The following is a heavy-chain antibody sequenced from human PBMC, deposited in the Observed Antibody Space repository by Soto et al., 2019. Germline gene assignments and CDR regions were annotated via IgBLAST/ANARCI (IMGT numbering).Heavy chain of an antibody. D-gene: IGHD2-15*01. CDR1: GFTFSDYY. V-gene: IGHV3-11*01. CDR3: ARDCSGGSCYSRYYYYYMDV. Sequence: VGSLRLSCAASGFTFSDYYMSWIRQAPGKGLEWVSYISSSGSTIYYADSVKGRFTISRDNAKNSLYLQMNSLRAEDTAVYYCARDCSGGSCYSRYYYYYMDVWGKGTTVTVSS. CDR2: ISSSGSTI. J-gene: IGHJ6*03.